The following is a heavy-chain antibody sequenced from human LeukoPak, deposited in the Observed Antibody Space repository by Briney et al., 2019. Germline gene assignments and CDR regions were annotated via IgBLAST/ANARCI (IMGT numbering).Heavy chain of an antibody. CDR3: ARDRFAAAGNWFDP. J-gene: IGHJ5*02. CDR1: GYTFTGYY. CDR2: INPNSGST. Sequence: ASVKVSCKASGYTFTGYYMHWVRQAPGQGVEWMGWINPNSGSTNYAQKFQGRVTMTRDTSISTAYMELSRLRSDETAVYYCARDRFAAAGNWFDPWGQGTLVTVSS. V-gene: IGHV1-2*02. D-gene: IGHD6-13*01.